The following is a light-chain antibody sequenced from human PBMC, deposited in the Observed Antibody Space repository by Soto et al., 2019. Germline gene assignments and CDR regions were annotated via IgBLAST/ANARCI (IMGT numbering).Light chain of an antibody. CDR2: GAS. CDR1: QSVSTN. CDR3: QQYNNWPRT. Sequence: EIVMTQSPATLSVSPGASATLSCRASQSVSTNLAWYQQKPDQVPRVLIYGASTRATEIPARFSGSGSGTEFTLTIDSLQSEDFAVYYCQQYNNWPRTFGQGTKVEIK. V-gene: IGKV3-15*01. J-gene: IGKJ1*01.